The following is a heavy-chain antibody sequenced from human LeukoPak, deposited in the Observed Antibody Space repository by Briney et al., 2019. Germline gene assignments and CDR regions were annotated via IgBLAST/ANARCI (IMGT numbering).Heavy chain of an antibody. V-gene: IGHV3-48*04. CDR1: GFTFSSYS. D-gene: IGHD1-26*01. CDR2: ISSSSSTI. J-gene: IGHJ5*02. Sequence: PGGSLRLSCAASGFTFSSYSMNWVRQAPGKGLEWVSYISSSSSTIYYADSVKGRFIISRDNAKNSLYLQMNGLRAEDTALYYCAKDISGSYSWFDPWGQGTLVTVSS. CDR3: AKDISGSYSWFDP.